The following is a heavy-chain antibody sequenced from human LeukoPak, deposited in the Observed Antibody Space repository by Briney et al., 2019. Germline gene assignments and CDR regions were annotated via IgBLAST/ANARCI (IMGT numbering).Heavy chain of an antibody. D-gene: IGHD3-16*02. CDR1: GYTFTSYD. V-gene: IGHV1-8*01. CDR3: ARGPLVRLPSSFDP. Sequence: ASVKVSCKASGYTFTSYDINWVRQATGQGLEWMGWMNPNSGNTGSAQRFQGRNTMTRDTSISTAYMELSSLRSEDTAVYYCARGPLVRLPSSFDPWGQGTLVTVSS. CDR2: MNPNSGNT. J-gene: IGHJ5*02.